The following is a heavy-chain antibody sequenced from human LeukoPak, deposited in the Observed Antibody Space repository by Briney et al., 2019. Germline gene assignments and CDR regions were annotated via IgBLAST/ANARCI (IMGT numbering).Heavy chain of an antibody. CDR3: ARATVVAAMYNWFDP. CDR2: IYPGDSDT. D-gene: IGHD2-15*01. J-gene: IGHJ5*02. CDR1: GYSFTSYW. V-gene: IGHV5-51*01. Sequence: GESLKISCKGSGYSFTSYWIGSVRQMPGKGLEWMGIIYPGDSDTRYSPSFQGQVTISADKSISTAYLQWSSLKASDTAMYYCARATVVAAMYNWFDPWGQGTLVTVSS.